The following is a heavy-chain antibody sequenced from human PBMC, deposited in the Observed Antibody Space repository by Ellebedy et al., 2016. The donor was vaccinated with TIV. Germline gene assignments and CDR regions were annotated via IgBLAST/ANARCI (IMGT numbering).Heavy chain of an antibody. CDR3: VKGSIAVTGTCFDS. CDR2: ISCNSVTM. D-gene: IGHD6-13*01. Sequence: SLKISCAASGFTFEDFAMHWVRQAPGMGLEWVSGISCNSVTMHYTDSVKGRFTISGDNAKNSLYLQMHSLRAEDTALYDCVKGSIAVTGTCFDSWGQGTLVTVSS. V-gene: IGHV3-9*01. CDR1: GFTFEDFA. J-gene: IGHJ4*02.